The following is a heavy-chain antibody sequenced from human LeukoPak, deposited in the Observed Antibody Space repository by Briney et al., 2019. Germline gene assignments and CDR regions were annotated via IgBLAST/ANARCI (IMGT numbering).Heavy chain of an antibody. Sequence: GGSLRLSCAASGFTFSSYWMSWVRQAPGKGLEWVANIKQDGSEKYYVDSVKGRFTISRDNAKNSLFLQMNSLRAEDTAVYHCAKAVGQWLAFDYWGQGTLVTVSS. CDR1: GFTFSSYW. J-gene: IGHJ4*02. V-gene: IGHV3-7*03. CDR3: AKAVGQWLAFDY. D-gene: IGHD6-19*01. CDR2: IKQDGSEK.